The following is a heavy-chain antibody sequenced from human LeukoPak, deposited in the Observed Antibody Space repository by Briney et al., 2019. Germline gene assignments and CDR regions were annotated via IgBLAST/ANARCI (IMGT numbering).Heavy chain of an antibody. CDR1: GFTFSTYA. CDR3: ARDYYSDSSGYYYGADY. J-gene: IGHJ4*02. CDR2: INNNGGST. D-gene: IGHD3-22*01. Sequence: PGGSLRLSCAASGFTFSTYAMHWVRQAPGKGLEYVSTINNNGGSTYYANSVKGRFTISRDNSKNTLYLQMGSLRAEDMAVYYCARDYYSDSSGYYYGADYWGQGTLVIGSS. V-gene: IGHV3-64*01.